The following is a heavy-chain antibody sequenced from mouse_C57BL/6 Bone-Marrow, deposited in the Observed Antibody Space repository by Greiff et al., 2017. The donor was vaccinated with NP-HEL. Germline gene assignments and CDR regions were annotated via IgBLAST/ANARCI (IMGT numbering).Heavy chain of an antibody. J-gene: IGHJ1*03. V-gene: IGHV3-6*01. Sequence: EVQRVESGPGLVKPSQSLSLTCSVTGYSITSGYYWNWIRQFPGNKLEWMGYISYDGSNNYNPSLKNRISITRDTSKNQFFLKLNSVTTEDTATYYCAREGTTVHWYFDVWGTGTTVTVSS. CDR2: ISYDGSN. D-gene: IGHD1-1*01. CDR1: GYSITSGYY. CDR3: AREGTTVHWYFDV.